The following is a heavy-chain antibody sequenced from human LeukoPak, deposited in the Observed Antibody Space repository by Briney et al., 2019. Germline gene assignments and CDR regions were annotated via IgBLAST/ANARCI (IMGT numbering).Heavy chain of an antibody. CDR2: INPNSGGT. CDR1: GYTFTGYY. CDR3: ARGVVPAAVNWFDP. J-gene: IGHJ5*02. D-gene: IGHD2-2*01. V-gene: IGHV1-2*02. Sequence: ASVKVSCKASGYTFTGYYMHWVRQAPGQGLEWMGWINPNSGGTNYAQKFQGRVTMTRGTSISTAYMELSRLRSDDTAVYYCARGVVPAAVNWFDPWGQGTLVTVSS.